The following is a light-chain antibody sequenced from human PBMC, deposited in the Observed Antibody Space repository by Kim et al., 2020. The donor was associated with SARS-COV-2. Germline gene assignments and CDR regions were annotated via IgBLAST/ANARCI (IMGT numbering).Light chain of an antibody. J-gene: IGLJ3*02. Sequence: QAGLTQPPSVSKDLRQTATLTCTGNSNNVVNQGAAWLQQHQGHPPKVLFYRNNKRPSGISERLSASRSGNTASLTITGLQPEDEADYYCSAWDRSLRGWVFGGGTQLTVL. V-gene: IGLV10-54*01. CDR1: SNNVVNQG. CDR3: SAWDRSLRGWV. CDR2: RNN.